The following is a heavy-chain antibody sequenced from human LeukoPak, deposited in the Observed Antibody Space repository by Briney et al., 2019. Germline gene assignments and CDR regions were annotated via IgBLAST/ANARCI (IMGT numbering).Heavy chain of an antibody. V-gene: IGHV3-23*01. CDR3: VKDMGRGGGAVIDY. D-gene: IGHD2-21*01. Sequence: GGSLRLSCAASGFTFSNYALGWVRQAPGEGLEWVSVISGSGGNTYYANSVRGRFTISRDNSRNTLYLQVSSLGTDDTGLYYCVKDMGRGGGAVIDYWGQGTLVTVSS. CDR2: ISGSGGNT. CDR1: GFTFSNYA. J-gene: IGHJ4*02.